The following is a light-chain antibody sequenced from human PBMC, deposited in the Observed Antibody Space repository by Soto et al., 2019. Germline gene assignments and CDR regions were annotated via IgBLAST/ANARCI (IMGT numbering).Light chain of an antibody. V-gene: IGLV4-60*02. CDR1: SGHSSYI. Sequence: QLVLTQSSSASASLGSSVKLTCTLSSGHSSYIIAWHQQQPGKAPRYLMKLEGSGSYNKGGGVPDRFSGSSSGADRYLTISNPQFEDEDDYYCETWDSNSRVFGGGTKVTVL. CDR2: LEGSGSY. CDR3: ETWDSNSRV. J-gene: IGLJ3*02.